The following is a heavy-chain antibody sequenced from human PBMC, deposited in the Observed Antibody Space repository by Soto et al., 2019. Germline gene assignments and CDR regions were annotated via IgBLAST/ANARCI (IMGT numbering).Heavy chain of an antibody. CDR2: IFYSGST. D-gene: IGHD4-17*01. CDR1: GGSISSGIYH. CDR3: ARTYGGRGQFDS. Sequence: QVQLQESGPGLVKPSQTLSLTCTVSGGSISSGIYHLNWLRQTAGEGLQWIGYIFYSGSTYYNPSLKSRVDISRDTSKNQFSLTLTSVTAADTAIYYCARTYGGRGQFDSWGQGTLVTVSS. J-gene: IGHJ4*02. V-gene: IGHV4-31*03.